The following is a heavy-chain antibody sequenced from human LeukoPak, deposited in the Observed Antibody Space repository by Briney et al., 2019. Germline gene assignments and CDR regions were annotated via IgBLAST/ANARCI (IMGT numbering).Heavy chain of an antibody. J-gene: IGHJ4*02. CDR1: GGTFSSYA. CDR3: AKYYDILTGPDY. V-gene: IGHV1-69*04. CDR2: IIPILGIA. D-gene: IGHD3-9*01. Sequence: AVSVKVSCKASGGTFSSYAISWVRQAPGQGLEWMGRIIPILGIANYAQKFQGRVTITADKSTSTAYMELSSLRSEDTAVYYCAKYYDILTGPDYWGQGTLVTVSS.